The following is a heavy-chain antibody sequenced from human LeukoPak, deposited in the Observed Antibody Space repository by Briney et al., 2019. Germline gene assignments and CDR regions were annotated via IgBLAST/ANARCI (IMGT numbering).Heavy chain of an antibody. CDR3: ARGADYDFWSGTYYYYYYMDV. V-gene: IGHV4-4*07. CDR2: IYTSGST. J-gene: IGHJ6*03. D-gene: IGHD3-3*01. CDR1: GGSISSYY. Sequence: SETLSLTCTVSGGSISSYYWSWIRQPAGKGLEWIGRIYTSGSTNYNPSLKSRVTMSVDTSKNQFSLKLSSVTAADTAVYYCARGADYDFWSGTYYYYYYMDVWGKGTTVTVSS.